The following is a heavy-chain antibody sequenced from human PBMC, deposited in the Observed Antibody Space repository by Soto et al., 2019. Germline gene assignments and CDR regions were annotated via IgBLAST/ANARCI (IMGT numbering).Heavy chain of an antibody. V-gene: IGHV3-48*03. CDR1: GFTFSSYE. J-gene: IGHJ6*02. Sequence: PVGSLRLSCAASGFTFSSYEMNWVRQAPGKGLEWVSYISSSGSTIYYADSVKGRFTISRDNAKNSLYLQMNSLRAEDTAVYYCARDHKGGYYYYGMDVWGQGTTVTAP. CDR3: ARDHKGGYYYYGMDV. CDR2: ISSSGSTI.